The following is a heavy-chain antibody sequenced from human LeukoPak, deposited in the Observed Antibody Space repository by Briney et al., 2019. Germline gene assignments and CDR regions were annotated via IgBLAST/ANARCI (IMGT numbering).Heavy chain of an antibody. CDR3: ARDARLDLYVPDY. V-gene: IGHV1-2*02. D-gene: IGHD3-16*01. Sequence: GASVKVSCKASGYTFTSYYMHWVRQAPGQGLEWMGWINPNSGGTNYAQKFQGRVTMTRDTSISTAYMELSRLRSDDTAVYYCARDARLDLYVPDYWGQGTLVTVSS. CDR2: INPNSGGT. CDR1: GYTFTSYY. J-gene: IGHJ4*02.